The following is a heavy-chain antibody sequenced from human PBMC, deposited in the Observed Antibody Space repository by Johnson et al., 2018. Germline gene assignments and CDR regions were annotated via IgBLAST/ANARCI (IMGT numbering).Heavy chain of an antibody. J-gene: IGHJ6*02. Sequence: VQLVESGGGLVQPGGSLRLSCAVSGFTFRSYDMHWVRQATGKGLEWVSGIGTAGDTYYPGSVKGRFTISRENAKNSLFLQMNSLGAGDTAVYYCARGHSGDGPYYYDAMDVWGQGTTVTVS. D-gene: IGHD5-12*01. CDR2: IGTAGDT. CDR3: ARGHSGDGPYYYDAMDV. CDR1: GFTFRSYD. V-gene: IGHV3-13*01.